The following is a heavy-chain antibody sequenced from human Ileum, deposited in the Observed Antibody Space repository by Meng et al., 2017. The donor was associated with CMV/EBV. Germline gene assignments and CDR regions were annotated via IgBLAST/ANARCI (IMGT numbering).Heavy chain of an antibody. Sequence: GESLKISCAASGFTFSSYGMHWVRQAPGKGLEWVAFIRYDGSNKYYADSVKGRFTISRDNSKNTLYLQMNSLRAEDTAVYYCAKPPRGQWLNYFDYRGQGTLVTVSS. D-gene: IGHD6-19*01. CDR1: GFTFSSYG. CDR3: AKPPRGQWLNYFDY. CDR2: IRYDGSNK. V-gene: IGHV3-30*02. J-gene: IGHJ4*02.